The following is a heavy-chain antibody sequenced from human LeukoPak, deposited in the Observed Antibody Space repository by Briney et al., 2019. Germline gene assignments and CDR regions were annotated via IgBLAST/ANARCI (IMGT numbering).Heavy chain of an antibody. Sequence: GASVKVSCKASGYTFTGYYMHWVRQAPGQGLEWMGRINPNSGGTNYAQKFQGRVTMTRDTSISTAYMELSRLRSEDTAVYYCARGARIVVVPAAISGVPYYYYYGMDVWGQGTTVTVSS. CDR2: INPNSGGT. J-gene: IGHJ6*02. CDR3: ARGARIVVVPAAISGVPYYYYYGMDV. D-gene: IGHD2-2*01. V-gene: IGHV1-2*06. CDR1: GYTFTGYY.